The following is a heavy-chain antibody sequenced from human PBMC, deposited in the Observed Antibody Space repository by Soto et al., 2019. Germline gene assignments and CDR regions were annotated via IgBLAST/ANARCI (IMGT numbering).Heavy chain of an antibody. CDR3: AAGETAVTFDI. J-gene: IGHJ3*02. CDR2: IVVSSGNT. Sequence: VKVSCKASGFTFTSSAVRWVRQARGQSLEGVGWIVVSSGNTNYAPKFQERVTITRDMSTSTAYMELSSLRSQDTAVYYCAAGETAVTFDIWAQETMVPASS. D-gene: IGHD4-4*01. V-gene: IGHV1-58*01. CDR1: GFTFTSSA.